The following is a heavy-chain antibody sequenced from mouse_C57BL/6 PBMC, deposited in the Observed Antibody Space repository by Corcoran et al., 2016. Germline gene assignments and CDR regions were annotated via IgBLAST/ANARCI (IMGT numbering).Heavy chain of an antibody. Sequence: EVQLQQSGPELVKPGASVKISCKASGYTFTDYYMNWVKQSHGKSLEWIGDINPNNGGTSYNQKFKGKATLTVDKSSSTAYMELRSLTSEDSAVYYCARLGVLRLYAMDYWGQGTSVTVSS. D-gene: IGHD1-2*01. CDR1: GYTFTDYY. CDR3: ARLGVLRLYAMDY. CDR2: INPNNGGT. J-gene: IGHJ4*01. V-gene: IGHV1-26*01.